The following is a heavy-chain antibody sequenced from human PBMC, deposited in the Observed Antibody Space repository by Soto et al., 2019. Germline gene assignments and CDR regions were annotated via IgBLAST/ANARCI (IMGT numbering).Heavy chain of an antibody. V-gene: IGHV3-23*01. D-gene: IGHD2-15*01. J-gene: IGHJ3*02. CDR2: IAAGGAT. Sequence: EVHLLESGGGLVQPGGSLRLSCVASGFTFSNYAMSWVCKAPGKGLEWVSAIAAGGATFHADSVKGRFTIPRDNSKNTVFVQMNSLRAEDTAVYYCAKDITSGGRGVFDMWGQGTMV. CDR3: AKDITSGGRGVFDM. CDR1: GFTFSNYA.